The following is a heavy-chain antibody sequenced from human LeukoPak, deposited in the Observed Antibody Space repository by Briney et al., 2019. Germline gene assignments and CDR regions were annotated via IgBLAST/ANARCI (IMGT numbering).Heavy chain of an antibody. CDR2: ISVYNGNT. CDR1: GYTFNTHG. V-gene: IGHV1-18*01. J-gene: IGHJ4*02. Sequence: ASGKVSCQASGYTFNTHGITWVRPAPGQGLGWVGWISVYNGNTNYAQKLQGRVTMTTDTSTSTAYMELRSLTSDDTAVYYCARDVGYCSAGICYSAPMLAYWGQGTLVTVSS. CDR3: ARDVGYCSAGICYSAPMLAY. D-gene: IGHD2-15*01.